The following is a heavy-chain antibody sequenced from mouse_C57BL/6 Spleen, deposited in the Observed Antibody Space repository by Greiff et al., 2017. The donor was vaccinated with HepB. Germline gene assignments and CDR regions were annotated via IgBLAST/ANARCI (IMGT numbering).Heavy chain of an antibody. J-gene: IGHJ3*01. CDR2: IDPSDSYT. CDR3: ARYDLFAY. Sequence: QVQLQQPGAELVRPGTSVKLSCKASGYTFTSYWMHWVKQRPGQGLEWIGVIDPSDSYTNYNQKFKGKATLTVDTSSSTAYMQLSSLTSEDSAVYYCARYDLFAYWGQGTLVTVSA. V-gene: IGHV1-59*01. CDR1: GYTFTSYW. D-gene: IGHD2-3*01.